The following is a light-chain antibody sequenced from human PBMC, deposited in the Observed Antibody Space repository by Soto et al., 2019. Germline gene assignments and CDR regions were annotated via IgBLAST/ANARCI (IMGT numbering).Light chain of an antibody. V-gene: IGLV1-40*01. CDR1: NTNTWVGYD. J-gene: IGLJ1*01. Sequence: QSALTQPPSVSGPPGQRVTISCTKSNTNTWVGYDVHSYQQLPGTVPILLIYVNSTLPSGVPGRFSGSKSVISSSLAITLLLAEDEADYYCQSYDSSLSGSYVFGTGTKVTVL. CDR3: QSYDSSLSGSYV. CDR2: VNS.